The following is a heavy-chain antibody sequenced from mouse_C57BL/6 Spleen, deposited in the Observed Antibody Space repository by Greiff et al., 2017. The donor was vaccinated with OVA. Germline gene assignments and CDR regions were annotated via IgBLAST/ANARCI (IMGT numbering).Heavy chain of an antibody. CDR3: ARGATVVAPGAMDY. V-gene: IGHV1-69*01. CDR2: IDPSDSYT. CDR1: GYTFTSYW. Sequence: VQLQQPGAELVMPGASVKLSCKASGYTFTSYWMHWVKQRPGQGLEWIGEIDPSDSYTNYNQKFKGKSTLTVDKSSSTAYMQLSSLTSEDSAVYYCARGATVVAPGAMDYWGQGTSVTVSS. J-gene: IGHJ4*01. D-gene: IGHD1-1*01.